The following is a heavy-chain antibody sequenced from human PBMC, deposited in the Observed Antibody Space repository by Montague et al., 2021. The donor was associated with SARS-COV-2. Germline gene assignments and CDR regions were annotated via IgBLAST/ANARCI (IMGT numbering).Heavy chain of an antibody. CDR2: VSSIDGST. D-gene: IGHD6-19*01. Sequence: SLRLSCAASGFTFSTYAMSWVRQAPGKGLGWVSTVSSIDGSTFYADSVKGRFTVSRDNSKNTLYLQMNSLRAEDTAVYYCAKDLEQWLVGRDYFDYWGQGTLVTVSS. CDR1: GFTFSTYA. J-gene: IGHJ4*02. CDR3: AKDLEQWLVGRDYFDY. V-gene: IGHV3-23*01.